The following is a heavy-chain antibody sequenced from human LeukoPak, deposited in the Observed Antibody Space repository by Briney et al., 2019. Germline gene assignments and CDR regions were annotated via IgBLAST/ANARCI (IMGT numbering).Heavy chain of an antibody. J-gene: IGHJ4*02. D-gene: IGHD5-12*01. CDR1: GFTFNNAW. V-gene: IGHV3-15*01. Sequence: GGSLRLSCVASGFTFNNAWMSWVRQAPGKGLEWVGRIKSKTGGGTTDYAAPVKGRFTISSDDSKNTLYLEMNSLKTEDTAVYYCTTHSGYDYLSDYWGQGTLVTVSS. CDR2: IKSKTGGGTT. CDR3: TTHSGYDYLSDY.